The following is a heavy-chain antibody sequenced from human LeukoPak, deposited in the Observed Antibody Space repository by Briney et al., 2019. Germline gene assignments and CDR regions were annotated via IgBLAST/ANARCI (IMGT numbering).Heavy chain of an antibody. V-gene: IGHV1-69*13. CDR3: ARKGYSYGFAPWVEREYYYGMDV. J-gene: IGHJ6*02. D-gene: IGHD5-18*01. CDR1: GGTFSSYA. Sequence: GASVKVSCKASGGTFSSYAISWVRQAPAQGLKWMGGIIPIFGTANYAQKFQGRVTITADESTSTAYMELSSLRSEDTAVYYCARKGYSYGFAPWVEREYYYGMDVWGQGTTVTVSS. CDR2: IIPIFGTA.